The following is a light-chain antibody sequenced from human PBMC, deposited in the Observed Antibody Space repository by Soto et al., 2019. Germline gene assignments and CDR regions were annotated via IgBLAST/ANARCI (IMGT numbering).Light chain of an antibody. J-gene: IGKJ1*01. V-gene: IGKV3-20*01. CDR2: GAS. CDR3: QQYARSPRT. Sequence: ESVLTQSPGTLSLSPGERATLFCRASQSFTTSQLDWYQQRPGQAPRVLIFGASRRATGIPDRFSGSGSGTDFTITISRLEPEDSSVYYWQQYARSPRTVGQGTTVEIK. CDR1: QSFTTSQ.